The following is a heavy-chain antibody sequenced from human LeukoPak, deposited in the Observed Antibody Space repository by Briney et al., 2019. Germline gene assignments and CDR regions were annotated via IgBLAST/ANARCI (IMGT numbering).Heavy chain of an antibody. CDR1: GFTFSSCG. V-gene: IGHV3-23*01. Sequence: GGSLRLSCAASGFTFSSCGMIWVRQAPGKGLEGGSAISCSGCSTYYAGSVKGRFTISRHNSQNTLYLQMNSLRAEDTAVYYCAKGYCSSTSCYRFDPWGQGTLVTVSS. CDR2: ISCSGCST. J-gene: IGHJ5*02. CDR3: AKGYCSSTSCYRFDP. D-gene: IGHD2-2*01.